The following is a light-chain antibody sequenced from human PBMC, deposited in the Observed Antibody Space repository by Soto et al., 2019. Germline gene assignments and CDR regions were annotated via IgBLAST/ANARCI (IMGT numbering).Light chain of an antibody. V-gene: IGKV1-27*01. Sequence: DIQVTQSPSSLSASLGDRVTITCRANQAIGVYLAWFQQQPGKVPKLLIYAASALQSEVPSRFSGSGSGTDFTLTISSLQPEYFSTYFCQKYNCSPLTFGGRPKLDIK. CDR1: QAIGVY. J-gene: IGKJ4*01. CDR3: QKYNCSPLT. CDR2: AAS.